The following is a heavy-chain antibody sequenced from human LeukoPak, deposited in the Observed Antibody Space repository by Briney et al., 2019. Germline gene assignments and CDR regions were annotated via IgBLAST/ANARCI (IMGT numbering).Heavy chain of an antibody. CDR2: ISYDGSNK. D-gene: IGHD6-19*01. CDR1: GFTFSSHA. Sequence: PGGSLRLSCAASGFTFSSHAMHWVRQAPGKGLEWVAVISYDGSNKYYADSVKGRFTISRDNSKNTLYLQMNSLRAEDTAVYYCARDREWLVENDYWGQGTLVTVSS. V-gene: IGHV3-30-3*01. CDR3: ARDREWLVENDY. J-gene: IGHJ4*02.